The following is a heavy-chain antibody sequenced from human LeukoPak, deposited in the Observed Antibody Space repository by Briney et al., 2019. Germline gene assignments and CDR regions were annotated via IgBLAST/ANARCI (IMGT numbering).Heavy chain of an antibody. J-gene: IGHJ4*02. CDR1: GFTFSGYS. CDR2: ISSSSSYI. D-gene: IGHD1-1*01. V-gene: IGHV3-21*04. CDR3: AKDAGTTYFDY. Sequence: GGSLRLSCAASGFTFSGYSMNWVRQAPGKGLEWVSSISSSSSYICYADSVKGRFTISRDNAKNTLYLRMNSLRAEDTAVYYCAKDAGTTYFDYWGQGTLVTVSS.